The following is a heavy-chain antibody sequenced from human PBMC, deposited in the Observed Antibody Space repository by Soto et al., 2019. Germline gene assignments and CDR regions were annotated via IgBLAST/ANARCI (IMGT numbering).Heavy chain of an antibody. Sequence: SETLSLTCTVSGGSVSSGNHYWSWIRQPPGKGLEWVGCVFNNGATTYNPSLKSRVTMSVDASKNQFSLNLTSVTAADAAVYYCARRWVVVPMIDYWGQGTL. J-gene: IGHJ4*02. CDR1: GGSVSSGNHY. CDR3: ARRWVVVPMIDY. D-gene: IGHD2-15*01. CDR2: VFNNGAT. V-gene: IGHV4-61*01.